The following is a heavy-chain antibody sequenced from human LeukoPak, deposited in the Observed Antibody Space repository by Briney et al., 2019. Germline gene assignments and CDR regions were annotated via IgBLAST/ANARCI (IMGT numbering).Heavy chain of an antibody. CDR1: GYKFTGYY. Sequence: ASVKVSCKASGYKFTGYYMHWVRQAPGQGLEWMGWINPNSGDSHHAQKFQGRVTMTRDTSISTAYMELSRLRSDDTAVYYCARWPVTGDDAFDIWGQGTMVTVSS. CDR2: INPNSGDS. V-gene: IGHV1-2*02. J-gene: IGHJ3*02. D-gene: IGHD7-27*01. CDR3: ARWPVTGDDAFDI.